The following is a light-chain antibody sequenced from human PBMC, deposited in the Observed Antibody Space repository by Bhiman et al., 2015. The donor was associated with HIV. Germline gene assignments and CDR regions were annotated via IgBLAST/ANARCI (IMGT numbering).Light chain of an antibody. J-gene: IGLJ2*01. CDR3: QAWDSRGG. CDR1: KLGDKY. CDR2: QDS. Sequence: SYELTQPPSVSVSPGQTASITCSGDKLGDKYACWYQQKPGQSPVVVIYQDSKRPSGIPERFSGSNSGKTATLTISGTQATDEADYYCQAWDSRGGFGGGTKLTVL. V-gene: IGLV3-1*01.